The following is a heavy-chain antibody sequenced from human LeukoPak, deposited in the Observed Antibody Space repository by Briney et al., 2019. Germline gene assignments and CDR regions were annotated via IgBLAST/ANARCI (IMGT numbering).Heavy chain of an antibody. V-gene: IGHV4-59*01. CDR2: IYYSGST. J-gene: IGHJ4*02. CDR3: ARGDDSYGYASQLDY. D-gene: IGHD5-18*01. Sequence: SETLSLTCTVSGGSISSYYWSWIRQPPGKGLEWIGCIYYSGSTNYNPSLKSRVTISVDTSKNQFSLKLSSVTAADTAVYYCARGDDSYGYASQLDYWGQGTLVTVSS. CDR1: GGSISSYY.